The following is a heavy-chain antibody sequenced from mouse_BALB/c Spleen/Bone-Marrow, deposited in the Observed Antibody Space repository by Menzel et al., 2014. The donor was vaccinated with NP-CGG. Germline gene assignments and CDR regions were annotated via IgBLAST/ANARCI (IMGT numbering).Heavy chain of an antibody. Sequence: VQLQQSGPGLVQPSQSLSITCTVSGFSLTSYGVHWVRQSPGKGLEWLGVIWSGGSTDCNAAFISRLSISKDNSKGQVFFEMNSLQADDSAIYYCARNRRYDVFDYWGQGTTLTVSS. D-gene: IGHD2-14*01. CDR2: IWSGGST. CDR3: ARNRRYDVFDY. V-gene: IGHV2-4-1*01. J-gene: IGHJ2*01. CDR1: GFSLTSYG.